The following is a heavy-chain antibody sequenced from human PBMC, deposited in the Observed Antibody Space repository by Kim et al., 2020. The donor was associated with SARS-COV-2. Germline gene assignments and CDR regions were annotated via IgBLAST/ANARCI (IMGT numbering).Heavy chain of an antibody. CDR1: GGSISSYY. Sequence: PSETLSLTCTVSGGSISSYYWSWIRQPPGKGLEWIGYIYYSGSTNYNPSLKSRVTISVDTSKNQFSLKLSSVTAADTAVYYCARLLGLEMGARGNSGYSSSWYSVAGFDYWGQGTLVTVSS. V-gene: IGHV4-59*08. J-gene: IGHJ4*02. CDR2: IYYSGST. CDR3: ARLLGLEMGARGNSGYSSSWYSVAGFDY. D-gene: IGHD6-13*01.